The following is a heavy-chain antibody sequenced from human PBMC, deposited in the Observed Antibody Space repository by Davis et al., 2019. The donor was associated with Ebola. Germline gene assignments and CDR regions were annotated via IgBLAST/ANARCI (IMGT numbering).Heavy chain of an antibody. CDR2: IVAGGYST. J-gene: IGHJ4*02. CDR3: VRGGYYYDDSGYHHIDS. D-gene: IGHD3-22*01. Sequence: GESLKISCAASGFIFTKYAMSWVRQAPGKGLEWVSVIVAGGYSTYNADSVKGRFTISRDTPKNTLYLQINSLRGDDTAVYYCVRGGYYYDDSGYHHIDSWGQGTLVTVSS. CDR1: GFIFTKYA. V-gene: IGHV3-23*01.